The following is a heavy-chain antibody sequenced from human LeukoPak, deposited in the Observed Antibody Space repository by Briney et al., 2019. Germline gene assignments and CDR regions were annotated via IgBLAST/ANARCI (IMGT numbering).Heavy chain of an antibody. CDR1: GFTFSDYW. CDR2: ISRSSTTI. V-gene: IGHV3-48*04. CDR3: YRQFMWFDP. Sequence: GGSLRLSCSASGFTFSDYWMMWVRQAPGKGLEWVSYISRSSTTIYYADSVKGRFTISRDNTKNLLYLQMNRLRAEDTAVYYCYRQFMWFDPWGQGTLVTVSS. D-gene: IGHD1-14*01. J-gene: IGHJ5*02.